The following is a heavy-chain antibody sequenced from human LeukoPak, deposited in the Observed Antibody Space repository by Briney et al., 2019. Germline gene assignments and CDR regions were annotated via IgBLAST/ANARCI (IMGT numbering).Heavy chain of an antibody. J-gene: IGHJ4*02. CDR2: ISSSGSTI. V-gene: IGHV3-48*01. Sequence: GGSLRLSCAASGFTFSSYSMNWVRQAPGRGLEWVSYISSSGSTIYYADSVKGRFTISTDNSKSTLYLQMNSLRAEDTAVYYCAKGGRGTYDSWGQGTLVTVSS. D-gene: IGHD3-16*01. CDR3: AKGGRGTYDS. CDR1: GFTFSSYS.